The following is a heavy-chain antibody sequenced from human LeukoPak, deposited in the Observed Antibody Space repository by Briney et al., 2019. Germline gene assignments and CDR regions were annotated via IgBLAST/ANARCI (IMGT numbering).Heavy chain of an antibody. CDR2: ISYEGSSK. CDR1: GFTFSNYG. Sequence: PGRSLRLSCTASGFTFSNYGMHWVRQAPGKGLEWLAVISYEGSSKYYADAVKGRFTISRDSSKNTLYLQMNSLRDEDTAVYYCAKDSVFGIVGATLDYWGQGTLATVSS. J-gene: IGHJ4*02. D-gene: IGHD1-26*01. V-gene: IGHV3-30*18. CDR3: AKDSVFGIVGATLDY.